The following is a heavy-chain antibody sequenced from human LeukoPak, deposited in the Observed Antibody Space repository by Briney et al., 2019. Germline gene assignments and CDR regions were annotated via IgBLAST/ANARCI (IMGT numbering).Heavy chain of an antibody. D-gene: IGHD2-8*01. V-gene: IGHV4-59*08. Sequence: SETLSLTCTLSGGSISGYYWSWLRQPPGKGLEWIGYIHYSGSTNYNPSLKSRVTISADTTKNQFSLKLSSVTAADTAVYYCARQAHCTSDLCYPFDYWGQGTLVTVSS. J-gene: IGHJ4*02. CDR1: GGSISGYY. CDR3: ARQAHCTSDLCYPFDY. CDR2: IHYSGST.